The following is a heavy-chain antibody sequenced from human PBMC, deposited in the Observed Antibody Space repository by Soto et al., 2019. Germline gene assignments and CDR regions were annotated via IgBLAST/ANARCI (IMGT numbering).Heavy chain of an antibody. Sequence: GASVKVSCKASGGTFSSYAISWVRQAPGQGLEWMGGIIPIFGTANYAQKFQGRVTITRDTSASTAYMELSSLRSEDTAVYYCARDGESYYDFWSGYFRGAFDYWGQGTLVTVSS. CDR1: GGTFSSYA. D-gene: IGHD3-3*01. CDR3: ARDGESYYDFWSGYFRGAFDY. J-gene: IGHJ4*02. CDR2: IIPIFGTA. V-gene: IGHV1-69*05.